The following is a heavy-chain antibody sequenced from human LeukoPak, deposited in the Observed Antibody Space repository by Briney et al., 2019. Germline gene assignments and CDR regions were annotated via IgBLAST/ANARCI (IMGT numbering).Heavy chain of an antibody. Sequence: PSETLSLTCSVSGGSINVYYWNWIRQSPGKGLEWIGSISYSGSTNYNPSLKSRVTISMDTSKSRFSLKVSSVIAADTAMYYCARGGSRSYTSSTLDYWGQGTLVTVSS. CDR2: ISYSGST. CDR3: ARGGSRSYTSSTLDY. CDR1: GGSINVYY. V-gene: IGHV4-59*01. J-gene: IGHJ4*02. D-gene: IGHD6-6*01.